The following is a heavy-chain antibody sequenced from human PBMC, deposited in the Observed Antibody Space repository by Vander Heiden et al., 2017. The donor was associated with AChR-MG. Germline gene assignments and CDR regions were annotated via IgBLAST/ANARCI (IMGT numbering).Heavy chain of an antibody. CDR1: GFTFSSYS. Sequence: EVQLVESGGGLVKPGGSLRLSCAASGFTFSSYSMNWVRQAPGKGLECVSSISSSSSYIYYADSVKGRFTISRDNAKNSLYLQMNSLRAEDTAVYYCARVDELADNRKYYFDYWGQGTLVTVSS. CDR2: ISSSSSYI. D-gene: IGHD1-1*01. V-gene: IGHV3-21*01. CDR3: ARVDELADNRKYYFDY. J-gene: IGHJ4*02.